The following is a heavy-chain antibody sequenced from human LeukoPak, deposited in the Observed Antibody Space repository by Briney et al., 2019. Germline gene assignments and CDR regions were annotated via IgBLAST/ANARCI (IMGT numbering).Heavy chain of an antibody. D-gene: IGHD6-19*01. Sequence: SETLSLTCTVSGGSISSYYWSWIRQPAGKGLEWIGRIYTSGSTNYNPSLKSRVTMSVDTSKNQFSLKLSSVAAAHTAVYYCARSSGGWYHQRGPFDYWGQGTLVTVSS. CDR1: GGSISSYY. V-gene: IGHV4-4*07. CDR3: ARSSGGWYHQRGPFDY. J-gene: IGHJ4*02. CDR2: IYTSGST.